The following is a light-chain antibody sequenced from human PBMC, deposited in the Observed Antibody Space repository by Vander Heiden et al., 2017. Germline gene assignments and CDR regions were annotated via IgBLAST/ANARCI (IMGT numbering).Light chain of an antibody. J-gene: IGKJ3*01. CDR3: QQGNSYPHA. Sequence: DIQLTQSPSFLSASVGDRVTITCRASQGINNYLVWYQQKPGKAPKLLIYAASTLQSGVPSRFSGSGSGTEFTLTISSLQPEDFATYYCQQGNSYPHAFGPGTKVDIK. CDR2: AAS. V-gene: IGKV1-9*01. CDR1: QGINNY.